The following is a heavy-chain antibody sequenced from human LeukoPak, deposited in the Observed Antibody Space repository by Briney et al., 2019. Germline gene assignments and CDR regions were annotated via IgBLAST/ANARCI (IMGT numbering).Heavy chain of an antibody. CDR2: IKHDGSST. D-gene: IGHD1-1*01. Sequence: GGSLRLSCAASGFTFSSYWMHWVRQAPGKGLVWVSRIKHDGSSTSYADSVKGRFTVSRDNSKNTLYLQMNSLRVEDTAVYFCAKADPGTGAFDYWGQGSLVTVSS. CDR3: AKADPGTGAFDY. J-gene: IGHJ4*02. V-gene: IGHV3-74*01. CDR1: GFTFSSYW.